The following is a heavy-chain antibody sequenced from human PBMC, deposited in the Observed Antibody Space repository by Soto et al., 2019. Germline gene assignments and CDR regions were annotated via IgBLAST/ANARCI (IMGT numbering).Heavy chain of an antibody. D-gene: IGHD3-3*01. CDR3: ARDQRDSWSGNYFYYGMDV. CDR2: ISYDGINK. J-gene: IGHJ6*02. V-gene: IGHV3-30-3*01. Sequence: VGSLRLSCAGSGFTFNNYVMHWVRKAPGKGLEWLAVISYDGINKYYADSVRGRFTISRDNSKNTLYLQMNTLTDEDTAVYFCARDQRDSWSGNYFYYGMDVWGQGTTVTVSS. CDR1: GFTFNNYV.